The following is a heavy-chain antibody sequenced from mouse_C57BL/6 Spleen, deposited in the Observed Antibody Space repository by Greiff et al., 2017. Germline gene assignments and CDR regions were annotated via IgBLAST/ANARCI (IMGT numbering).Heavy chain of an antibody. D-gene: IGHD2-5*01. CDR3: AKNDYSNWYFDV. Sequence: VQLQESGPGLVQPSQSLSITCTVSGFSLTSYGVHWVRQSPGKGLEWLGVIWRGGSTDYNAAFMSRLSITTDNSKSHVFFKMNSLQADDTAIYYCAKNDYSNWYFDVWGTGTTVTVSS. J-gene: IGHJ1*03. V-gene: IGHV2-5*01. CDR2: IWRGGST. CDR1: GFSLTSYG.